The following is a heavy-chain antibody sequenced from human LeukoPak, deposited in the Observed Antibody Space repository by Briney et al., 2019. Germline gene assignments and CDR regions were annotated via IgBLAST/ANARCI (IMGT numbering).Heavy chain of an antibody. CDR2: INGDGSST. V-gene: IGHV3-74*01. J-gene: IGHJ5*02. D-gene: IGHD1/OR15-1a*01. CDR1: GFTLSYYW. Sequence: PGGSLRLSCAASGFTLSYYWMHWVRQAPGKGLVWVSCINGDGSSTNYADSVKGRFTISRDNAKNTLYLEMNSLRAEDTAVYYCTRDPRNKGFDPWGQGTLVTVS. CDR3: TRDPRNKGFDP.